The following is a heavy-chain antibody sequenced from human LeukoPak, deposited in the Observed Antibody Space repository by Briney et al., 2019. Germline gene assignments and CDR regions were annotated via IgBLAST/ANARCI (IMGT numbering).Heavy chain of an antibody. V-gene: IGHV3-11*01. CDR1: GFTFSDYY. J-gene: IGHJ4*02. D-gene: IGHD3-22*01. CDR2: ISTSAGTI. CDR3: ARDAIDSSGFDFDY. Sequence: GGSLRLSCAASGFTFSDYYMTWIRQAPGKGLEWISYISTSAGTIYYADSVKGRFTISRDNAKNSLYLQMNSLRTEDTAVYYCARDAIDSSGFDFDYWGQGTLVTVSS.